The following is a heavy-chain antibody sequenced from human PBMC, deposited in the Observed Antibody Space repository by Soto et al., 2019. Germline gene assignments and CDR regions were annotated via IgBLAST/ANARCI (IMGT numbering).Heavy chain of an antibody. CDR2: ISSSSSYI. Sequence: EVQLVESGGGLVKPGGSLRLSCAASGFTFSSYSMNWVRQAPGKGLEWVSSISSSSSYIYYADSVKGRFTISRDNAKNSLYLQMNSLRAEDTAVYYCARDVGIARVRIGAAPSGWFDPWGQGTLVTVSS. CDR3: ARDVGIARVRIGAAPSGWFDP. D-gene: IGHD6-6*01. V-gene: IGHV3-21*01. J-gene: IGHJ5*02. CDR1: GFTFSSYS.